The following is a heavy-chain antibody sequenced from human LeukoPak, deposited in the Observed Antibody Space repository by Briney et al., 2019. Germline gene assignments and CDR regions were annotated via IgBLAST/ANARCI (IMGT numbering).Heavy chain of an antibody. CDR2: ISYDGSNK. J-gene: IGHJ3*02. V-gene: IGHV3-30*18. Sequence: GGSLRLSCAASGFTFSSYGMHWVRQAPGKGLEWVAVISYDGSNKYYADSVKGRFTISRDNSKNTLYLQMNSLRAEDTAVCYCAKDERQWLVRGAFDIWGQGTMVTVSS. CDR3: AKDERQWLVRGAFDI. D-gene: IGHD6-19*01. CDR1: GFTFSSYG.